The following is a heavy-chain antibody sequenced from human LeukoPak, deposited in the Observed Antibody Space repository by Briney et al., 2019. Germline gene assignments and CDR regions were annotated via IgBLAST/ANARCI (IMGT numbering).Heavy chain of an antibody. Sequence: GESLKISCKGSGYSFTSYWIGWVRQTPGEGLEWMGIIYPGDSDIRYSPSFQGQVTISADKSLSTAYLQWSSLKASDTAMYYCARRAAAGADFDYWGQGTLVTVSS. CDR3: ARRAAAGADFDY. D-gene: IGHD6-13*01. CDR2: IYPGDSDI. CDR1: GYSFTSYW. V-gene: IGHV5-51*01. J-gene: IGHJ4*02.